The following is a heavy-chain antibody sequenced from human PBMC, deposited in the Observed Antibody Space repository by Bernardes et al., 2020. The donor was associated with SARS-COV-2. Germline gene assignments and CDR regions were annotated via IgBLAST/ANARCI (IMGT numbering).Heavy chain of an antibody. CDR3: ARDPTLTTVTATYYYYYGMDV. D-gene: IGHD4-4*01. Sequence: ASVKVSCKASGYTFTSYYMHWVRQAPGQGLEWMGIINPSGGSPSYAQKFKGRVTMTRDTSTSTVYMELSSLRSEDTAVYYCARDPTLTTVTATYYYYYGMDVWGQGTTVTVSS. CDR1: GYTFTSYY. CDR2: INPSGGSP. V-gene: IGHV1-46*01. J-gene: IGHJ6*02.